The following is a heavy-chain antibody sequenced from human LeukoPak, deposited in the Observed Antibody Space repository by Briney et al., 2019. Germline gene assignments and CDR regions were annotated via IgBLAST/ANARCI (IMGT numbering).Heavy chain of an antibody. V-gene: IGHV3-30-3*01. D-gene: IGHD3-16*02. J-gene: IGHJ4*02. CDR1: GFTFSSYA. Sequence: GGSLRLSCAASGFTFSSYAMHWVRQAPGKGLEWVAVISYDGSNKYYADSVKGRFTISRDNSKNALYLQMNSLRAEDTAVYYCAREQYYDYVWGSYRPRGYYFDYWGQGILVTVSS. CDR3: AREQYYDYVWGSYRPRGYYFDY. CDR2: ISYDGSNK.